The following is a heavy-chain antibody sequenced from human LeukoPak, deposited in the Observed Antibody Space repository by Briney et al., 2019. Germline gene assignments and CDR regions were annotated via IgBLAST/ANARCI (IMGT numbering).Heavy chain of an antibody. CDR1: GGSFSGYY. J-gene: IGHJ4*02. D-gene: IGHD2-15*01. Sequence: SETLSLTCAVYGGSFSGYYWSWIRQPPGKGLEWIGEINHSGSTNYNPSLKSRVTISVDTSKNQFSLRLSSVTAADTAEYYCARLYCSGGSCYIDYWGQGTLVTVSS. CDR3: ARLYCSGGSCYIDY. CDR2: INHSGST. V-gene: IGHV4-34*01.